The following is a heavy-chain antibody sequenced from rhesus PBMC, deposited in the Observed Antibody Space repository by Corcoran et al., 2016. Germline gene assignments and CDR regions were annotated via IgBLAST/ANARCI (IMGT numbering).Heavy chain of an antibody. CDR3: ARGRGYSYSTVDFDY. Sequence: QVQLQESGPGLVKPSETLSLTCAVSGGSIRSSYYYWSWTRQAPGKGLEWMGYISYSGSTSYNPSLKSRVTISRDTSKNQFSLKLSSVTAADTAVYYCARGRGYSYSTVDFDYWGQGVLVTVSS. D-gene: IGHD5-12*01. CDR1: GGSIRSSYYY. V-gene: IGHV4-122*02. CDR2: ISYSGST. J-gene: IGHJ4*01.